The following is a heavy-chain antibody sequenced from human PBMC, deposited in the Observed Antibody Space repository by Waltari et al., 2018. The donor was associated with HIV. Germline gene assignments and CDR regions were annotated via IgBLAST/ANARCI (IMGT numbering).Heavy chain of an antibody. J-gene: IGHJ4*02. CDR1: GFTFSSYA. D-gene: IGHD6-19*01. V-gene: IGHV3-30-3*01. CDR2: ISYEGSNK. CDR3: ARGMDIAVADY. Sequence: QVQLVESGGGVVQPGRSLRLSCAASGFTFSSYAMHWVRQAPGKGLGWVAVISYEGSNKYYADSVKGRFTISRDNSKNTLYLQMNSLRAEDTAVYYCARGMDIAVADYWGQGTLVTVSS.